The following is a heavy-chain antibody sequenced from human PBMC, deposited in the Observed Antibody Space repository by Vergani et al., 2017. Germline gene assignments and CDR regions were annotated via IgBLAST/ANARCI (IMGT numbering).Heavy chain of an antibody. CDR2: IYYSGST. J-gene: IGHJ4*02. Sequence: QVQLQESGPGLVKPSETLSLTCTVSGGSISSYYWSWIRQPPGKGLEWIGYIYYSGSTNYHPSLKSRVSISVDTSKNQFSLKLSSVTAADTAVYYCARVHPLIAAAGFFFDYWGQGTLVTVSS. V-gene: IGHV4-59*01. D-gene: IGHD6-13*01. CDR1: GGSISSYY. CDR3: ARVHPLIAAAGFFFDY.